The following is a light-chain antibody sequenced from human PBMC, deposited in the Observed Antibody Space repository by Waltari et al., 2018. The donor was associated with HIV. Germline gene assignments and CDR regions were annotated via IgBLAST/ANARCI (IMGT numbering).Light chain of an antibody. Sequence: QSALTQPPSASGSPGQSVSLSCPGASRDVGSFKYVPWYQQHPGKAPKLLIYDVTKRPSGVPDRFSGSKSGNTASLTVSGLQAEDEAHYYCSSYAGSSMSYAFGTGTKVTVL. CDR2: DVT. CDR3: SSYAGSSMSYA. CDR1: SRDVGSFKY. J-gene: IGLJ1*01. V-gene: IGLV2-8*01.